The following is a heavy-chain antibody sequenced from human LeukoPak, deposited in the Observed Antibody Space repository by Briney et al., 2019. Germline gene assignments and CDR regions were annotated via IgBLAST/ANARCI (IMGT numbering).Heavy chain of an antibody. J-gene: IGHJ5*02. Sequence: YADSVKGRFTISRDNSKNTLYLQMNSLRAEDTALYYCAKDTSYYYDSSGYFPSWGQGTLVTVSS. D-gene: IGHD3-22*01. V-gene: IGHV3-53*05. CDR3: AKDTSYYYDSSGYFPS.